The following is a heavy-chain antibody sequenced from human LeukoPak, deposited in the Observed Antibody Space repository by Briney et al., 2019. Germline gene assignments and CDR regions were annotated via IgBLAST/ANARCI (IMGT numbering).Heavy chain of an antibody. CDR3: AKDSSNWSFDY. V-gene: IGHV3-74*01. Sequence: GGSLRLSCAASGFTFSSSWMHWVRQSPEKGLVWVARINGDGSSTSFADSVKGRFTISRDKSKNTLYLQMNSLRAEDTALYYCAKDSSNWSFDYWGQGTLVTVSS. J-gene: IGHJ4*02. CDR2: INGDGSST. D-gene: IGHD6-13*01. CDR1: GFTFSSSW.